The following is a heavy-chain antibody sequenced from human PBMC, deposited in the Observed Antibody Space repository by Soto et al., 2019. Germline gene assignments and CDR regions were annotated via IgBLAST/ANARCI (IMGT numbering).Heavy chain of an antibody. CDR3: AKDCHLIPYGSIDY. CDR1: GFTFSSYA. V-gene: IGHV3-23*01. J-gene: IGHJ4*02. D-gene: IGHD4-17*01. CDR2: ISGSGGSI. Sequence: GGSLRLSCAASGFTFSSYAISWVRQAPGKGLEWVSAISGSGGSIGYADSVKGRFTISRDNAKNSLYLQMNSLRAEDTALYYCAKDCHLIPYGSIDYWGQGTLVTVS.